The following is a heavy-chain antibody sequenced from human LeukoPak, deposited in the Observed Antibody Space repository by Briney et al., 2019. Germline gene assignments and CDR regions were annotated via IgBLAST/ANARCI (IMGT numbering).Heavy chain of an antibody. V-gene: IGHV2-5*02. CDR2: IYWDDDE. D-gene: IGHD4-23*01. Sequence: SGPTLVNPTQTLTLTCTFSGFSLSTSGAGVGWIRQPPGKALEWLAVIYWDDDERYSPSLKSRLTITKDTSKNQVVLTMTNMDPVDTATYYCAHSCGGGNSAYFDYWGQGTLVTVSS. CDR1: GFSLSTSGAG. CDR3: AHSCGGGNSAYFDY. J-gene: IGHJ4*02.